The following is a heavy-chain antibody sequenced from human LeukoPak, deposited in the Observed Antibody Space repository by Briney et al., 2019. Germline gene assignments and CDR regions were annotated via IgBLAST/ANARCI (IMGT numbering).Heavy chain of an antibody. J-gene: IGHJ5*02. V-gene: IGHV4-59*01. CDR1: GGSLSTYY. CDR2: IYYTGST. CDR3: AGASGGYYNNWFDP. Sequence: SETLSLTCTVSGGSLSTYYWSWIRQPPGKGLDWMGYIYYTGSTNYNPSLKSRVTISVDTSKNQFSLNLNSVTAADTAVCYCAGASGGYYNNWFDPWGQGTLVTVSS. D-gene: IGHD3-22*01.